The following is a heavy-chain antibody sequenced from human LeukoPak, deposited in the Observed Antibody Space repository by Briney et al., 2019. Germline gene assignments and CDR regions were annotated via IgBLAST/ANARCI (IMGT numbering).Heavy chain of an antibody. J-gene: IGHJ6*03. V-gene: IGHV3-7*03. CDR2: IKQDGSEK. D-gene: IGHD3-10*01. Sequence: PGGSLRLSCAASGFTFSSYWMSWVRQAPGKGLEWVANIKQDGSEKYYVDSVKGRFTISRDNSKNTLYLQMNNLRADDSAVYYCARGARLTMVRGVIRYYYMDVWGKGTTVTISS. CDR3: ARGARLTMVRGVIRYYYMDV. CDR1: GFTFSSYW.